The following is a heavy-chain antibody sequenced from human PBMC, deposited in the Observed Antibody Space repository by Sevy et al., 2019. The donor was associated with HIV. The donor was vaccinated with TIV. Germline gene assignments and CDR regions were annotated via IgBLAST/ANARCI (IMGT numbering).Heavy chain of an antibody. J-gene: IGHJ6*02. D-gene: IGHD5-12*01. CDR2: TYYRSKWYN. CDR3: ARGYAGMDV. Sequence: SQTLSLTCAISGDSVSSSSSTWTWIRQSPSRGLEWLGRTYYRSKWYNDYAVSMKGRITINPDTSKNQFSLQLTSVTPEDTAVYYCARGYAGMDVWGQGTTVTVSS. V-gene: IGHV6-1*01. CDR1: GDSVSSSSST.